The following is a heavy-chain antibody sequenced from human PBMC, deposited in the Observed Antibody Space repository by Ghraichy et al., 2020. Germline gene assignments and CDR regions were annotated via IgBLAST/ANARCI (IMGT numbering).Heavy chain of an antibody. J-gene: IGHJ4*02. D-gene: IGHD3-3*01. CDR1: GFTFSSYA. Sequence: GGSLRLSCAASGFTFSSYAMHWVRQAPGKGLEWVAVISYDGSNKYYADSVKGRFTISRDNSKNTLYLQMNSLRAEDTAVYYCARGLTLEWLSPGYWGQGTLVTVSS. CDR3: ARGLTLEWLSPGY. V-gene: IGHV3-30*04. CDR2: ISYDGSNK.